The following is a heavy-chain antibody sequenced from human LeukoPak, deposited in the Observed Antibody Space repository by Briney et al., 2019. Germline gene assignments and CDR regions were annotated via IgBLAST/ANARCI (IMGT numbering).Heavy chain of an antibody. D-gene: IGHD3-10*01. Sequence: GGSLRLSCAASGFTFSSYGMHWVRQAPGKGLEWVAVIWYDGSNKYYADSVKGRFIISRDNSKNTLYLQMNSLRAEDTAVYYCARDNHYYGSGSYDYWGQGTLVTVSS. CDR1: GFTFSSYG. CDR3: ARDNHYYGSGSYDY. V-gene: IGHV3-33*01. J-gene: IGHJ4*02. CDR2: IWYDGSNK.